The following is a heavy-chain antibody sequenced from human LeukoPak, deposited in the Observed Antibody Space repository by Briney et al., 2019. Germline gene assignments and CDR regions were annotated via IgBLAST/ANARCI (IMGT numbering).Heavy chain of an antibody. D-gene: IGHD3-22*01. V-gene: IGHV1-46*01. CDR2: INPSGGST. CDR1: GYTFTSYY. J-gene: IGHJ4*02. Sequence: ASVKVSCKASGYTFTSYYRHWVRQAPGQGLEWMGIINPSGGSTSYAQKFQGRVTMTRDTSTSTVYMELSSLRSEDTAVYYCARAYDSSGYYYHDFDYWGQGTLVTVSS. CDR3: ARAYDSSGYYYHDFDY.